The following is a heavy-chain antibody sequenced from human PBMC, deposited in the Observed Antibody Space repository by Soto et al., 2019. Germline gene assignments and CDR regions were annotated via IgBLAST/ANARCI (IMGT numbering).Heavy chain of an antibody. Sequence: QGLEWMGWISAYNGNTNYAQKLQGRVTMTTDTSTSTAYMELRSLRSDDTAVYYCARYCSSTSCYHPEYFQHWGQGTLVTVS. CDR2: ISAYNGNT. CDR3: ARYCSSTSCYHPEYFQH. J-gene: IGHJ1*01. D-gene: IGHD2-2*01. V-gene: IGHV1-18*01.